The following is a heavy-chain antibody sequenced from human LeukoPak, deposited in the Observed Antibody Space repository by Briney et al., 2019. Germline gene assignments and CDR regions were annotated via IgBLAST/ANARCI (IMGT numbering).Heavy chain of an antibody. CDR1: GFTFSSYW. D-gene: IGHD3-10*01. V-gene: IGHV3-7*01. Sequence: GGSLRLSCAASGFTFSSYWMSWVRQAPGKGLEWVANIKQDGSEKYNVDSVKGRFTISRDTSRNTVYLQMNGLRVEDTSIYYCAKDIDHFGPIDYWGQGTLVTVSS. CDR2: IKQDGSEK. CDR3: AKDIDHFGPIDY. J-gene: IGHJ4*02.